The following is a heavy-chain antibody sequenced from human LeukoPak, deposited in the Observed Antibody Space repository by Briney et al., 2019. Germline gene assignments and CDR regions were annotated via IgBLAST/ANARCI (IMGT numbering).Heavy chain of an antibody. CDR3: ARGGYSSSWYRHQAHNWFDP. D-gene: IGHD6-13*01. V-gene: IGHV3-30*02. Sequence: QPGGSLRLSCAASGFTFSDYDMHWVRQAPGKGLEWVAFIRYDGTYKYYADSVKGRFTISRDNSNNTLYLQMNSLRAEDTAVYYCARGGYSSSWYRHQAHNWFDPWGQGTLVTVSS. CDR2: IRYDGTYK. J-gene: IGHJ5*02. CDR1: GFTFSDYD.